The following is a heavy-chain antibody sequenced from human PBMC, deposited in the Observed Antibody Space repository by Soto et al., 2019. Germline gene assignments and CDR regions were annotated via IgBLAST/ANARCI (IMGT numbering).Heavy chain of an antibody. CDR2: ISGSGGST. Sequence: PGGSLRLSCAASGFTFSSYAMSWVRQAPGKGLEWVSAISGSGGSTYYADSVKGRFTISRDNSKNTLYLQMNSLRAEDTAVYYCAKVASVGGVIVTPPDYFDYWGQGTLVTVSS. V-gene: IGHV3-23*01. J-gene: IGHJ4*02. CDR1: GFTFSSYA. D-gene: IGHD3-16*02. CDR3: AKVASVGGVIVTPPDYFDY.